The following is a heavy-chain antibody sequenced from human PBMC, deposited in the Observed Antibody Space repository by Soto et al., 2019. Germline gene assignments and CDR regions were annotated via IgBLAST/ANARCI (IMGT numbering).Heavy chain of an antibody. J-gene: IGHJ6*02. CDR2: IWYDGSNK. CDR1: GFTFSSYG. D-gene: IGHD5-18*01. CDR3: AREDVQLWLRGYYYYYGMDV. Sequence: LRLSCAASGFTFSSYGMHWVRQAPGKGLEWVAVIWYDGSNKYYADSVKGRFTISRDNSKNTLYLQMNSLRAEDTAVYYCAREDVQLWLRGYYYYYGMDVWGQGTTVTVSS. V-gene: IGHV3-33*01.